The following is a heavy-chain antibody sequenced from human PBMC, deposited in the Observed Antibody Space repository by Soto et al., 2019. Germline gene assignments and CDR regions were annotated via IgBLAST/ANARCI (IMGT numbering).Heavy chain of an antibody. CDR2: INPNSGGT. V-gene: IGHV1-2*02. CDR1: GYTFTGYY. CDR3: SSIYWSGGSCLHYYGMDV. J-gene: IGHJ6*02. Sequence: ASVKVSCKASGYTFTGYYMHWVRQAPGQGLEWMGWINPNSGGTNYAQKFQGRVTMTRDTSISTAYMELSRLRSDDTAVYYCSSIYWSGGSCLHYYGMDVWGQGTTVTVSS. D-gene: IGHD2-15*01.